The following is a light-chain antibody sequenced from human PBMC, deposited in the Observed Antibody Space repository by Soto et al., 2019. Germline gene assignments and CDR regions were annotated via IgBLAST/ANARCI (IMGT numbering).Light chain of an antibody. J-gene: IGKJ3*01. Sequence: IVLTQSPGTLSLSPGERATLSCRASQSVSTSYLAWYQQRPGQAPRLLIYGASNRATGVPDRFSGSGSGTDFTLTISRLEPEDFAVYFCQQSVSSPFTFGPGTKVDIK. CDR1: QSVSTSY. V-gene: IGKV3-20*01. CDR3: QQSVSSPFT. CDR2: GAS.